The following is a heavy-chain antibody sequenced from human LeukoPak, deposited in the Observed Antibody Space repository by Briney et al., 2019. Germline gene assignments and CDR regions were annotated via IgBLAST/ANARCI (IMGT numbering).Heavy chain of an antibody. V-gene: IGHV4-39*01. Sequence: SETLSLTCTVSGGSISSSSYCWGWIRQPPGKGLEWIGSIYYSGSTYYNPSLKSRVTISVDTSKNQFSLKLSSVTAADTAVYYCARHLTMVRGVPSWFDPWGQGTLVTVSS. CDR1: GGSISSSSYC. J-gene: IGHJ5*02. CDR3: ARHLTMVRGVPSWFDP. CDR2: IYYSGST. D-gene: IGHD3-10*01.